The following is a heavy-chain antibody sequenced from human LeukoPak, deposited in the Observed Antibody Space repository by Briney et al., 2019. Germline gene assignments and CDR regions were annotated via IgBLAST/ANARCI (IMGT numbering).Heavy chain of an antibody. CDR2: ISGSGGST. D-gene: IGHD6-6*01. J-gene: IGHJ4*02. CDR3: AKDRGISYSSSSKD. V-gene: IGHV3-23*01. CDR1: GFTFSSYA. Sequence: PGGSLRLPCAASGFTFSSYAMSWVRQAPGKGLEWVSAISGSGGSTYYADSVKGRFTISRDNSKNTLYLQMNGLRAEDTAVYYCAKDRGISYSSSSKDWGQGTLVTVSS.